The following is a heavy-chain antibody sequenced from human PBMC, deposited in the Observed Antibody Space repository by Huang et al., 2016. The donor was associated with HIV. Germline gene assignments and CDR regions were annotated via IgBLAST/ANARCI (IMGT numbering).Heavy chain of an antibody. CDR1: GGSLRGYY. CDR2: INHLGSP. Sequence: QVHLQQWGAGLLKSAETLSLTCAVYGGSLRGYYWSWLRQTPGKGLEWIGEINHLGSPNYNPSLKSRVSISMDGSKKQFSLTFRSISYADTAVYFCARDATKNPRGWFDPWGQGTLVTVSS. J-gene: IGHJ5*02. V-gene: IGHV4-34*02. CDR3: ARDATKNPRGWFDP. D-gene: IGHD3-10*01.